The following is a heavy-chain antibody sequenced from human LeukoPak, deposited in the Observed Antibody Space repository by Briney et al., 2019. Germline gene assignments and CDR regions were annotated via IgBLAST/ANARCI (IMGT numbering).Heavy chain of an antibody. CDR2: IYYSGST. CDR3: ASRYYDILTGYYPFDY. D-gene: IGHD3-9*01. CDR1: GGSISSYY. J-gene: IGHJ4*02. Sequence: PSETLSLTCTVSGGSISSYYWSWIRQPPGKGLEWIGYIYYSGSTNYNPSLKSRVTISVDTSKNQFSLKLSSVTAADTAVYYCASRYYDILTGYYPFDYWGQGTLVTVSS. V-gene: IGHV4-59*12.